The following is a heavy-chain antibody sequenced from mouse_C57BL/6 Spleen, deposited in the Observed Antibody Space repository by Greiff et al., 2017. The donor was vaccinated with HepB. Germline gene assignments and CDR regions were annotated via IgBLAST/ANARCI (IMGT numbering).Heavy chain of an antibody. CDR1: GYTFTDYE. Sequence: VKVVESGAELVRPGASVTLSCKASGYTFTDYEMHWVKQTPVHGLEWIGAIDPETGGTAYNQKFKGKAILTADKSSSTAYMELRSLTSEDSAVYYCTREVHYDYDGLYYYAMDYWGQGTSVTVSS. J-gene: IGHJ4*01. V-gene: IGHV1-15*01. D-gene: IGHD2-4*01. CDR2: IDPETGGT. CDR3: TREVHYDYDGLYYYAMDY.